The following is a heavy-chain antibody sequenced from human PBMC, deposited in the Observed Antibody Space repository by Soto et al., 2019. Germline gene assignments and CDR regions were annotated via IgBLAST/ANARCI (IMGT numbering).Heavy chain of an antibody. CDR3: ARWNTAMVVGGMDV. CDR1: GGTFSSYA. CDR2: IIPIFGTA. V-gene: IGHV1-69*06. Sequence: ASVKVSCKASGGTFSSYAISWVRQAPGQGLEWMGGIIPIFGTANYAQKFQGRVTITADKSTSTAYMELSSLRSEDTAVYYCARWNTAMVVGGMDVWGQGTTVTVSS. D-gene: IGHD5-18*01. J-gene: IGHJ6*02.